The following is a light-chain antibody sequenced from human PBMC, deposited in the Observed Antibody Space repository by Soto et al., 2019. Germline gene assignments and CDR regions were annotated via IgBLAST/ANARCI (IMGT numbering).Light chain of an antibody. J-gene: IGKJ4*01. CDR1: QSISNNY. V-gene: IGKV3-20*01. CDR2: DVF. Sequence: EIVLTQSPGTLSLSPGERATLSCRASQSISNNYLAWYRQKPGQAPMLLIYDVFTRVTGIPDRFSGSGSGTDFTLTISRLEPEDFAVYYCQQYESSQLTFGGWTKVEIK. CDR3: QQYESSQLT.